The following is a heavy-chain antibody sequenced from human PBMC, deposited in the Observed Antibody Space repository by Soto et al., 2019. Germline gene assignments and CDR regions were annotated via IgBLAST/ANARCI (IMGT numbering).Heavy chain of an antibody. CDR3: ARVYSSGWGDH. CDR2: IYYSGST. J-gene: IGHJ4*02. Sequence: SETLSLTCTVSGGSISSGGYYWSWIRQHPGQGLEWIGYIYYSGSTYYNPSLKSRVTISVDTSKNQFSLKLRSVTAADTAAYYCARVYSSGWGDHWGQGTLVTVSS. V-gene: IGHV4-31*03. D-gene: IGHD6-19*01. CDR1: GGSISSGGYY.